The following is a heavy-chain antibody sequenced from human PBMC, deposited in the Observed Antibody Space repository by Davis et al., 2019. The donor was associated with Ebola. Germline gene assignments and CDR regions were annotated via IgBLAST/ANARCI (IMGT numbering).Heavy chain of an antibody. CDR3: ARDGGRHWYFDL. J-gene: IGHJ2*01. V-gene: IGHV4-31*03. CDR2: IYYSGST. D-gene: IGHD3-16*01. CDR1: GGSVSSGSYY. Sequence: LRLSCTVSGGSVSSGSYYWSWIRQHPGKGLEWIGYIYYSGSTYYNPSLKSRVTISVDTSKNQFSLKLSSVTAADTAVYYCARDGGRHWYFDLWGRGTLVTVSS.